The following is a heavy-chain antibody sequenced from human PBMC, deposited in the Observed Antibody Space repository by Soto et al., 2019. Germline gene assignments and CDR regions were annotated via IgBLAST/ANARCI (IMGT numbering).Heavy chain of an antibody. CDR2: ISAYNGNT. Sequence: ASVKVSCKASGYTFTSYGISWVRQAPGQGLEWMGWISAYNGNTNYAQKLQGRATMTTDTSTSTAYMELRSLRSDDTAVYYCARISLGYSGYDEVDPWGQGTLVTVSS. V-gene: IGHV1-18*01. CDR1: GYTFTSYG. D-gene: IGHD5-12*01. CDR3: ARISLGYSGYDEVDP. J-gene: IGHJ5*02.